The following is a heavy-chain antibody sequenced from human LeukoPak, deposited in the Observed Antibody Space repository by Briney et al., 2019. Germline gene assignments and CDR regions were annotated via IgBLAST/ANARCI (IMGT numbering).Heavy chain of an antibody. J-gene: IGHJ4*02. CDR1: AFSVTSNY. CDR3: TRDSGGDTNGYPSR. V-gene: IGHV3-66*01. D-gene: IGHD2-8*01. Sequence: GSLSLSCATSAFSVTSNYMSWVRPAPGKGLEWVSVFYKDGSTYHADSVKGRFTISRDNAKNTVNLHMNTLRVEDTGLYYCTRDSGGDTNGYPSRWGQGTLVTVSS. CDR2: FYKDGST.